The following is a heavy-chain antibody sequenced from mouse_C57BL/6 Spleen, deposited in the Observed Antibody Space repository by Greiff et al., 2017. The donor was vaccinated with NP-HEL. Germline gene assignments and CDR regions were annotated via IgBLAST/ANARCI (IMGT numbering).Heavy chain of an antibody. V-gene: IGHV3-6*01. D-gene: IGHD2-3*01. Sequence: EVKLQESGPGLVKPSQSLSLTCSVTGYSITSGYYWNWIRQFPGNKLEWMGYISYDGSNNYNPSLKNRISITRDTSKNQFFLKLNSVTTEDTATYYCARENYDGYYDYAMDYWGQGTSVTVSS. CDR3: ARENYDGYYDYAMDY. J-gene: IGHJ4*01. CDR2: ISYDGSN. CDR1: GYSITSGYY.